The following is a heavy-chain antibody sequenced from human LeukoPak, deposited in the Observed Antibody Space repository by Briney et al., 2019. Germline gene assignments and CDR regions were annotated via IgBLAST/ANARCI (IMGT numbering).Heavy chain of an antibody. CDR2: IDPSDSYT. Sequence: GESLKISCKGSGYSFTSYWISWVRQMPGKGLEWMGSIDPSDSYTNYSPSFQGHVAISADKSISTAYLQWSSLKASDTATYYCARPMAGSGGYYYYDMDVWGQGTTVTVSS. D-gene: IGHD2-8*01. J-gene: IGHJ6*02. CDR3: ARPMAGSGGYYYYDMDV. CDR1: GYSFTSYW. V-gene: IGHV5-10-1*01.